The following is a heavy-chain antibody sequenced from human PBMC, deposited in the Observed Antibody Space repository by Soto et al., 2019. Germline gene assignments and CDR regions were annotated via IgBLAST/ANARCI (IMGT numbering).Heavy chain of an antibody. J-gene: IGHJ6*02. V-gene: IGHV4-34*01. D-gene: IGHD6-13*01. CDR1: AGSFTGYY. Sequence: QVQLQQWGAGRLKPSETLSLTCAVYAGSFTGYYWTWIRQPPGKGLEWIGESNHSGSTNYSPSLKSRVTISVDTSKNQFSLKLNSVTAADTAVYYCARGVGYSSSRLDVWGQGTTVTVSS. CDR3: ARGVGYSSSRLDV. CDR2: SNHSGST.